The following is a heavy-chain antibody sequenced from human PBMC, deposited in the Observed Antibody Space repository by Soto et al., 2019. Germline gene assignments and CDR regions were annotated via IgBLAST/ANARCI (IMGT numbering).Heavy chain of an antibody. V-gene: IGHV1-69*02. D-gene: IGHD3-10*01. Sequence: SVKVSCKASGGTLSSYTISWVRQAPGQGLEWMGRIIPIPGIANYAQKFQGRVTITADKSTSTAYMELSSLRSEDTAVYYCARPFYGSGRYYYYMDVWGKGTTVTVSS. J-gene: IGHJ6*03. CDR2: IIPIPGIA. CDR3: ARPFYGSGRYYYYMDV. CDR1: GGTLSSYT.